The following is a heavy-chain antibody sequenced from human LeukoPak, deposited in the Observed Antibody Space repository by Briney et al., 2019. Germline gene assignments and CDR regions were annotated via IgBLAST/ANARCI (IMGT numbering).Heavy chain of an antibody. Sequence: GASVKVSCKASGGTFSSYAISWVRQAPGQGLEWMGWINPNSGGTNYAQKFQGRVTVTRDTSISTAYMELSRLRSDDTAVYYCARDSIPQLGGWARPEVEMDVWGQGTTVTVSS. D-gene: IGHD6-6*01. CDR3: ARDSIPQLGGWARPEVEMDV. CDR1: GGTFSSYA. V-gene: IGHV1-2*02. J-gene: IGHJ6*02. CDR2: INPNSGGT.